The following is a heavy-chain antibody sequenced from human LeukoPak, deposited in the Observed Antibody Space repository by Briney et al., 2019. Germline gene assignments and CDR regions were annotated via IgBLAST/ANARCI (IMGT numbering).Heavy chain of an antibody. CDR2: IFPRTSEV. CDR1: GNSFGTYW. J-gene: IGHJ5*02. D-gene: IGHD3-10*01. V-gene: IGHV5-51*01. CDR3: ARHTGRPQAGWFDP. Sequence: GESLKISCKEVGNSFGTYWVGWVRQMPGKGLEYMGIIFPRTSEVRYGPAFQGQVTISADKSLSTAYLQWTGLKASDTAMYYCARHTGRPQAGWFDPWGQGTLVTVSA.